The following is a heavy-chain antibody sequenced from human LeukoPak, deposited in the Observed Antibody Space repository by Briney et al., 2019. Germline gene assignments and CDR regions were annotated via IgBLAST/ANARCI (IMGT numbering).Heavy chain of an antibody. V-gene: IGHV3-23*01. CDR1: GFTFSSYA. J-gene: IGHJ6*02. CDR2: ISGSGGST. D-gene: IGHD3-9*01. Sequence: GGSLRLSCAASGFTFSSYAMSWVRQAPGKGLEWVSAISGSGGSTYYADSVKGRFTISRDNSKNTLYLQMNSLRAKDTAVYYCAKGRYFDWLDYYGMDVWGQGTTVTVSS. CDR3: AKGRYFDWLDYYGMDV.